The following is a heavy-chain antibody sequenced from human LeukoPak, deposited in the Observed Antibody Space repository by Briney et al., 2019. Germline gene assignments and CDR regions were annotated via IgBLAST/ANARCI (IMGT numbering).Heavy chain of an antibody. Sequence: PGGSLRLSCTVSEFSFSGYAMHWVRQAPGKGLEYVSGICSHGGCTFYANSVKGRFTISRDNSKNTLYLQMGSLRAEDMAVYYCAKSDDYSYYYMDVWGEGTTVTVSS. V-gene: IGHV3-64*01. CDR1: EFSFSGYA. CDR2: ICSHGGCT. J-gene: IGHJ6*03. CDR3: AKSDDYSYYYMDV.